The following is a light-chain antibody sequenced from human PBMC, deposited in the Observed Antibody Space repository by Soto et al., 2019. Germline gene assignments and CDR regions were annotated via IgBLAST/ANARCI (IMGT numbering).Light chain of an antibody. CDR1: NIGSKG. V-gene: IGLV3-21*02. Sequence: SYELAQPPSVSVAPGQTARITCGGSNIGSKGVHWYQQKPGQAPVLVVYDDSDRPSGIPERFSGSNSGNTATLTITRVEAGDEADYSCQVWDSSRDHYVFGTGTKVTVL. CDR2: DDS. CDR3: QVWDSSRDHYV. J-gene: IGLJ1*01.